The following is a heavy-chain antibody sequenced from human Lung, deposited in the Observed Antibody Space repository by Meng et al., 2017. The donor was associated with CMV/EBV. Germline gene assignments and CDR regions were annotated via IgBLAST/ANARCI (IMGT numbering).Heavy chain of an antibody. J-gene: IGHJ5*02. CDR2: INHSGST. V-gene: IGHV4-34*01. Sequence: LSCAVYGGSFSDYYWSWIRQPPGKGLEWIGEINHSGSTNYNPSLKSRVTISVDTSKNQFSLKVSSVTAADTAVYYCARGEGSGWNDRGRWFDPGGQGTLVTVSS. CDR3: ARGEGSGWNDRGRWFDP. D-gene: IGHD1-1*01. CDR1: GGSFSDYY.